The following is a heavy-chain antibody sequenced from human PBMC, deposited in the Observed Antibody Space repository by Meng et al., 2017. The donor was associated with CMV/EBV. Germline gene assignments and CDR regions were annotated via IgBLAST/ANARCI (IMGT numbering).Heavy chain of an antibody. CDR1: GGTFSSYA. D-gene: IGHD3-9*01. Sequence: KVSCKASGGTFSSYAISWVRQAPGQGLEWMGIIYPGDSDTRYSPSFQGQVTISADKSISTAYLQWSSLKASDTAMYYCARLSHHYDILTGYYSRFYYYYGMDVWGQGTTVTVSS. CDR3: ARLSHHYDILTGYYSRFYYYYGMDV. V-gene: IGHV5-51*01. CDR2: IYPGDSDT. J-gene: IGHJ6*02.